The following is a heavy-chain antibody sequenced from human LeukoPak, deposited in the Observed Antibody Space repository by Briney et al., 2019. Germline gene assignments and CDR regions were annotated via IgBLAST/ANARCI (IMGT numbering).Heavy chain of an antibody. V-gene: IGHV1-46*01. CDR2: INPSGGST. CDR3: ASCPPGYYYYGMDV. J-gene: IGHJ6*02. Sequence: GASVKVSCKASGYTFTSYDINWVRQAPGQGLEWMGIINPSGGSTSYAQKFQGRVTMTRDTSTSTVYMELSSLRSEDTAVYYCASCPPGYYYYGMDVWGQGTTVTVSS. CDR1: GYTFTSYD. D-gene: IGHD2-2*01.